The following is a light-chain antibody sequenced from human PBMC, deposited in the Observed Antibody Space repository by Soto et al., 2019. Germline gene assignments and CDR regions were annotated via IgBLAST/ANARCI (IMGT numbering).Light chain of an antibody. J-gene: IGLJ2*01. CDR2: GSS. CDR1: SSNIGAGYD. CDR3: QSYDNSLSGPVV. V-gene: IGLV1-40*01. Sequence: QPVLTQPPSVSGAPGQRVTISCTGSSSNIGAGYDVHWYQQRPGTAPKLLIYGSSNRPSGVPDRFSGAKSGTSASLAITGLQAEDEADYYCQSYDNSLSGPVVFGGGTKVTVL.